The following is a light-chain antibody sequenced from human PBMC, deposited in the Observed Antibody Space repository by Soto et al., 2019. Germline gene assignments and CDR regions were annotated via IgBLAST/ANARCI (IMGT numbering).Light chain of an antibody. Sequence: DIQMTQSPSTLSASVGDRVTITCRASQSIRSWLAWYQQKPGKAPKLLIYKASSLESGVPSRFSGSGSGTEFTLTISSLHPDDFATYYCQQYNSYSSFGPGTKVDIK. CDR1: QSIRSW. J-gene: IGKJ3*01. V-gene: IGKV1-5*03. CDR3: QQYNSYSS. CDR2: KAS.